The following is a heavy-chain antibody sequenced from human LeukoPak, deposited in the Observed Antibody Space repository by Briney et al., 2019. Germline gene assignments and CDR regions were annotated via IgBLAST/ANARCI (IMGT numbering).Heavy chain of an antibody. J-gene: IGHJ4*02. CDR3: AKDRGRRIVVVPATKWGTFDY. CDR2: IRDDGSIK. D-gene: IGHD2-2*01. CDR1: GFTFNNYG. V-gene: IGHV3-30*02. Sequence: GGSLRLSCAPSGFTFNNYGMHWVRQAPGKGLEWVAFIRDDGSIKYYADSVKGRFTISRDNSKNTLSLQMNSLRAEDTAVYYCAKDRGRRIVVVPATKWGTFDYWGQGTLVTVSS.